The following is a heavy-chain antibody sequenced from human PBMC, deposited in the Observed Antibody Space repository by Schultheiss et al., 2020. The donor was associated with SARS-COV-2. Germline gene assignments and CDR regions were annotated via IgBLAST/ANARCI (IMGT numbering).Heavy chain of an antibody. Sequence: SETLSLTCTVSGDSLTSYYWTWIRQPPGKGLEWIGYVYSSGSTNYNPSLKSRVTISLDTSKNQFSLKLSSVTAADTAVYYCASVYTSGWFFDYWGQGTLVTVSS. CDR2: VYSSGST. V-gene: IGHV4-59*01. D-gene: IGHD6-19*01. CDR3: ASVYTSGWFFDY. J-gene: IGHJ4*02. CDR1: GDSLTSYY.